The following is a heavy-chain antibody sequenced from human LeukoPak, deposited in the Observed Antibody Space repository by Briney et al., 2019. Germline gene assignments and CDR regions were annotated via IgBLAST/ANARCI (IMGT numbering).Heavy chain of an antibody. Sequence: ASVKVSCRVSGYTLTELSMHWVRQAPGKGLEWMGGFDPEDGETIYAQKFQGRVTMTEDTSTDTAYMELSSLRSEDTAVYYCATRASAAADPYYYYYGMDVWGQGTTVTVS. D-gene: IGHD6-13*01. V-gene: IGHV1-24*01. CDR2: FDPEDGET. CDR3: ATRASAAADPYYYYYGMDV. CDR1: GYTLTELS. J-gene: IGHJ6*02.